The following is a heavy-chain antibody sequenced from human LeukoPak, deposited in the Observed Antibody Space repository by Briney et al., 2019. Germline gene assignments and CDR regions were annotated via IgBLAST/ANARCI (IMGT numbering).Heavy chain of an antibody. CDR1: GYSFTSYW. V-gene: IGHV5-51*01. J-gene: IGHJ6*02. Sequence: GESLKISCKGSGYSFTSYWIGWVRQMPGKGLEWMGIIYPGDSDTRYSPSFQGQVTISADKSISTAYLQWSSLKASDTAMYYCARHGLDDSSAEDYYYYGMDVWGQGTTVTVSS. CDR2: IYPGDSDT. CDR3: ARHGLDDSSAEDYYYYGMDV. D-gene: IGHD3-22*01.